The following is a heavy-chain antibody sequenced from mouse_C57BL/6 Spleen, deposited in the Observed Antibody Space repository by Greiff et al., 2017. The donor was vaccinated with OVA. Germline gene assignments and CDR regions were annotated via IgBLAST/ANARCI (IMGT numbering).Heavy chain of an antibody. J-gene: IGHJ2*01. Sequence: QVQLQQPGAELVKPGASVKLSCKASGYTFTSYWMPWLTPRPGHGLEWIGMIHPNSGSTNYNEKFKSKATLTVDKSSSTAYMQLSSLTSEDSAVYYCARKGDYFDYWGQGTTLTVSS. CDR1: GYTFTSYW. CDR3: ARKGDYFDY. CDR2: IHPNSGST. V-gene: IGHV1-64*01.